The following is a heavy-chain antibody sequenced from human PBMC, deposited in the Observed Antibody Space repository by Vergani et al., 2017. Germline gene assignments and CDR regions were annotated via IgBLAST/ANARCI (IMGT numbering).Heavy chain of an antibody. V-gene: IGHV4-39*01. J-gene: IGHJ5*02. CDR3: ARHSTVEWLVKLGWIDP. D-gene: IGHD6-19*01. CDR1: GASIRSSNYY. Sequence: QLQLQESGPGLVKPSATLSLTCSVSGASIRSSNYYWGWIRQPPGKGLELIASIYYSGRTYYNPSLKSRVTISVDTSKNQFSLKLSSVTAADPAVYFCARHSTVEWLVKLGWIDPWGQGILVTVSS. CDR2: IYYSGRT.